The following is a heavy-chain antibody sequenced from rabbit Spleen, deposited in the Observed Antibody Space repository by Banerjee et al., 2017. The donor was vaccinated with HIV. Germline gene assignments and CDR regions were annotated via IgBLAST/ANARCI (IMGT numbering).Heavy chain of an antibody. Sequence: QLKESGGGLVQPGGSLKLSCKASGFTLSSYYMNWVRQAPGKGLEWIGYIDPVFGITYYANWVNGRFSISRENAQNTVFLQMTSLTAADTATYWCARDDDSRGNGWDLWGPGTLVTVS. J-gene: IGHJ4*01. CDR3: ARDDDSRGNGWDL. CDR1: GFTLSSYY. CDR2: IDPVFGIT. D-gene: IGHD1-1*01. V-gene: IGHV1S7*01.